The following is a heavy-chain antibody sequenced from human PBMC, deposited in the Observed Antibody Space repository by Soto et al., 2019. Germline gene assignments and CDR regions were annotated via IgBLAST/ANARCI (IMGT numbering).Heavy chain of an antibody. CDR2: ISYDGSNK. CDR1: GFTFSNYG. J-gene: IGHJ6*02. Sequence: GGSLRLSCAASGFTFSNYGMHWVRQAPGKGLEWVAVISYDGSNKFHADSVKGRFTVSRDSSNNTLYLQMNSLRVADTAVYYCARAACSGGSCYSLSYYYYGMDVWGRGTTVTVSS. D-gene: IGHD2-15*01. CDR3: ARAACSGGSCYSLSYYYYGMDV. V-gene: IGHV3-30*03.